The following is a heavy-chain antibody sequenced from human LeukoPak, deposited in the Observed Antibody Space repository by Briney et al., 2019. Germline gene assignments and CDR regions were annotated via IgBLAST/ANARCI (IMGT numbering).Heavy chain of an antibody. J-gene: IGHJ5*02. V-gene: IGHV4-39*07. Sequence: SETLSLTCTVSGGSISSSSYYWGWIRQPPGKGLEWIGSIYYSGSTYYNPSLKSRVTISVDTSKNQFSLKLSSVAAADTAVYYCARGVSWGITFGGVIDPYNWFDPWGQGTLVTVSS. CDR3: ARGVSWGITFGGVIDPYNWFDP. CDR2: IYYSGST. D-gene: IGHD3-16*02. CDR1: GGSISSSSYY.